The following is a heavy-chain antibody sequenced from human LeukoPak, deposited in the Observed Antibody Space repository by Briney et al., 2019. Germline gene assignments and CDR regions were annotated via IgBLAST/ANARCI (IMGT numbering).Heavy chain of an antibody. CDR2: ISGSGGST. V-gene: IGHV3-23*01. CDR1: GFTFSSYA. Sequence: GSLRLSCAASGFTFSSYAMSWVRQAPGKGLEWVSAISGSGGSTYYADSVKGRFTISRDNSKNTLYLQMNSLRAEDTAVYYCARILSSAWGELGYWGQGTLVTVSS. D-gene: IGHD6-19*01. J-gene: IGHJ4*02. CDR3: ARILSSAWGELGY.